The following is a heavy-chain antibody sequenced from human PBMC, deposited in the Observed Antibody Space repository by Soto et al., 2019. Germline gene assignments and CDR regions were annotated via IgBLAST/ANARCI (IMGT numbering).Heavy chain of an antibody. CDR2: IKQDESEK. J-gene: IGHJ4*02. CDR3: VRDVGFDYVN. Sequence: EVQLVESGGDLVQPGGSLRISCIVSGFTFSSHWMSWVRQAPGKGLEWVASIKQDESEKYYLDSVKGRFTISRDNAEDSLFLQMNRLSVEDTAVYFCVRDVGFDYVNWGQGTLVTVSS. V-gene: IGHV3-7*01. D-gene: IGHD3-16*01. CDR1: GFTFSSHW.